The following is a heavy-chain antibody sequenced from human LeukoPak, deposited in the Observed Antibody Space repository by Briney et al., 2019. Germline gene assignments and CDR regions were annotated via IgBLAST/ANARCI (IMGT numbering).Heavy chain of an antibody. CDR2: INPSGGST. J-gene: IGHJ4*02. Sequence: ASVKVSCKASGYTFTSYYMHWVRQAPGQGLEWMGIINPSGGSTSYAQKFQGRVTMTRDTSTSTVYIELSSLRSEDTAVYYCARAVVVVTAIDYWGQGTLVTVSS. CDR3: ARAVVVVTAIDY. D-gene: IGHD2-21*02. V-gene: IGHV1-46*01. CDR1: GYTFTSYY.